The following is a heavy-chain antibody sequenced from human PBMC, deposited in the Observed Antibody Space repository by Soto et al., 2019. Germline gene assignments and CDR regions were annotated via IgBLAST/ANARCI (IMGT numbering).Heavy chain of an antibody. CDR1: GGTFSSYA. CDR3: AVYCCGGSCYLVRNNWFEP. Sequence: GASVKVSCKASGGTFSSYAISWVRQAPGQGLEWMGGIIPIFGTANYAQKFQGRVTITADESTSTAYMELSSLRSEDTAVYYCAVYCCGGSCYLVRNNWFEPWGQGTLVTVAS. CDR2: IIPIFGTA. J-gene: IGHJ5*02. V-gene: IGHV1-69*13. D-gene: IGHD2-15*01.